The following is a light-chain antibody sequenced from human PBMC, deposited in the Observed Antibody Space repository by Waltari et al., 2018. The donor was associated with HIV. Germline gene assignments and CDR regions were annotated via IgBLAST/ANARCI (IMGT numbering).Light chain of an antibody. CDR1: QAIGND. V-gene: IGKV1-6*01. J-gene: IGKJ1*01. Sequence: AIQMTQSPPSLSASVGDRVTITCRASQAIGNDLDWYQQKPGKAPKLLIYGASTLQSGVPSRCSGSGSGTDFTLTISRLQPEDFATDFCLQDYNYPWTFGQGTKVEIK. CDR3: LQDYNYPWT. CDR2: GAS.